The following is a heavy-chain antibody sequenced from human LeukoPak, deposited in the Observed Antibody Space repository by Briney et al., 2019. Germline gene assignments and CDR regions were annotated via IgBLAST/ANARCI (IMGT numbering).Heavy chain of an antibody. CDR2: INWNGGGT. CDR3: ARDGVGYDSSGYYYTYFDY. Sequence: PGGSLRLSCAASGFSFDDYGMSWVRQVPGKGLEWVSGINWNGGGTGYADSVKGRFTISRDNAKNSLYLQMNSLRAEDTALYYCARDGVGYDSSGYYYTYFDYWGQGTLVTVSS. D-gene: IGHD3-22*01. J-gene: IGHJ4*02. CDR1: GFSFDDYG. V-gene: IGHV3-20*04.